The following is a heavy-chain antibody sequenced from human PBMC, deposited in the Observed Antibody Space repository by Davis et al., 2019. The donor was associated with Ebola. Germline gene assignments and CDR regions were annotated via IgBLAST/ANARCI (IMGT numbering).Heavy chain of an antibody. D-gene: IGHD4-23*01. V-gene: IGHV3-74*01. CDR1: GFSFSSTW. Sequence: PGGSLRLSCAASGFSFSSTWMHWVRQAPGKGLVWVSRLNGDGSSTTYADSVKGRFTISRDNAKNTLYLQMNSLRAEDTAVYYCASDSNYGGNWWYFDLWGRGTLVTVSS. CDR2: LNGDGSST. J-gene: IGHJ2*01. CDR3: ASDSNYGGNWWYFDL.